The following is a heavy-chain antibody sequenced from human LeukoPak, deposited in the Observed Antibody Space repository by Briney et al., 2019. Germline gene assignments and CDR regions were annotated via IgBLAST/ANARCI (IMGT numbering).Heavy chain of an antibody. V-gene: IGHV4-39*07. CDR3: ARVSSGPLQYFDY. D-gene: IGHD3-22*01. CDR2: IYYSGST. Sequence: PSETLSLTCTVSGGSISGSSYYWGWIRQPPGKGLEWIGSIYYSGSTYYNPSLKSRVTISVDTSKNQFSLKLGSVTAADTAVYYCARVSSGPLQYFDYWGQGTLVTVSS. CDR1: GGSISGSSYY. J-gene: IGHJ4*02.